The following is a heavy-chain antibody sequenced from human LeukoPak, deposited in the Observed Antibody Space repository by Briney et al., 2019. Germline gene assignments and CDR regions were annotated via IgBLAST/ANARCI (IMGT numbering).Heavy chain of an antibody. CDR3: ASGGAYDYVWGSYRPGY. Sequence: GGSLSLSCAAPGFTLRSYRMKWVCKAQGKGLEWVSSISSSRSKKNYEDSLKGRLTISRDNAKNSLYLQMNSLRAEDTAVYYCASGGAYDYVWGSYRPGYWGQGTLVTVSS. CDR1: GFTLRSYR. D-gene: IGHD3-16*02. CDR2: ISSSRSKK. J-gene: IGHJ4*02. V-gene: IGHV3-21*01.